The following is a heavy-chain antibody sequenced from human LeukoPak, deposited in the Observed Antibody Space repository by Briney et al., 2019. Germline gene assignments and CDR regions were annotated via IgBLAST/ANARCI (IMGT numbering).Heavy chain of an antibody. Sequence: GRSLRLSCAASGFTFSNFAIYWVRQAPGKGLEWVALISYDGSKKYYADSVKGRLTISRDNSKNTLYLQMNSLRAEDTAVYYCAKDDGWVQYANWGQGTLVTVSS. V-gene: IGHV3-30*04. D-gene: IGHD5-24*01. J-gene: IGHJ4*02. CDR2: ISYDGSKK. CDR3: AKDDGWVQYAN. CDR1: GFTFSNFA.